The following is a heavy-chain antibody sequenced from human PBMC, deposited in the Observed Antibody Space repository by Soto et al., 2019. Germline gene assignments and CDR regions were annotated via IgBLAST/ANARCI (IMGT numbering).Heavy chain of an antibody. CDR3: AKGISLRGWVYLVVEY. Sequence: EVQLVESGGGWVQPGRSLRLSCAASGFTFDVYAMHWVRQAPGKGLEWVSGINYNSGSVGYADSVKGQFTISRDNAKNSLHLQMNSLRAEDTAVYYCAKGISLRGWVYLVVEYWGQGTLVTVSP. J-gene: IGHJ4*02. V-gene: IGHV3-9*01. CDR2: INYNSGSV. D-gene: IGHD6-13*01. CDR1: GFTFDVYA.